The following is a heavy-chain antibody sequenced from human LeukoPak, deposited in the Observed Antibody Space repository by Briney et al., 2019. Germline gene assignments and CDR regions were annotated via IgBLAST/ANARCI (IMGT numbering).Heavy chain of an antibody. CDR3: VRDHNYYGFDY. Sequence: GGSLRLSCAASGFTFSSYWMHWVRQAPGRGLVWVSHIDTDGSGTNYVDSAKGRFTISRDNAKNTLYLQMNSLSAEDTAVYYCVRDHNYYGFDYWGQGTLVTVSS. V-gene: IGHV3-74*01. D-gene: IGHD3-10*01. CDR2: IDTDGSGT. J-gene: IGHJ4*02. CDR1: GFTFSSYW.